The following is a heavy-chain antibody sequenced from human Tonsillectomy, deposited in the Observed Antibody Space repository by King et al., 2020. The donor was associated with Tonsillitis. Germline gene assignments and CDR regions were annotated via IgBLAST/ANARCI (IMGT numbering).Heavy chain of an antibody. Sequence: VQLVEAGGGLVQPGGSLRLSCAVSGFTFSNYWMTWVRQAPGKGLEWVANIKEDGNVKNYVDSVKGRFTISRDNAKNSLYLQMNSLRAEDTAMYYCARAGYSSAYDYWGRGTLVTVSS. CDR2: IKEDGNVK. D-gene: IGHD3-22*01. V-gene: IGHV3-7*01. CDR1: GFTFSNYW. J-gene: IGHJ4*02. CDR3: ARAGYSSAYDY.